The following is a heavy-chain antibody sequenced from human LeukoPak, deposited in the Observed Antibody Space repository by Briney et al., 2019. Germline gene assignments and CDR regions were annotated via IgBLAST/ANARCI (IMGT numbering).Heavy chain of an antibody. V-gene: IGHV3-9*01. J-gene: IGHJ2*01. CDR1: GFTFDDYA. D-gene: IGHD3-22*01. Sequence: PGGSLRLSCAASGFTFDDYAMHWVRQAPGKGLEWVSGISWNSGSIGYADSVKGRFTISRDNAKNSLYLQMNSLRVEDTALYYCAKGYYDTLDWYFDLWGRGTLVTVSS. CDR2: ISWNSGSI. CDR3: AKGYYDTLDWYFDL.